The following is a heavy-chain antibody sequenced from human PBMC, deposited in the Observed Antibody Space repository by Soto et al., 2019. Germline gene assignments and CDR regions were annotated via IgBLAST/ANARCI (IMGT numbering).Heavy chain of an antibody. CDR1: GYTFTGYY. Sequence: GASVKVSCKASGYTFTGYYMHWVRQAPGQGLEWMGWINPNSGGTNYAQKFQGWVTMTRDTSISTAYMELSRLRSDDTAVYYCARDSRAGTYGWFDPWGQGTLVTFSS. CDR3: ARDSRAGTYGWFDP. V-gene: IGHV1-2*04. CDR2: INPNSGGT. J-gene: IGHJ5*02. D-gene: IGHD1-7*01.